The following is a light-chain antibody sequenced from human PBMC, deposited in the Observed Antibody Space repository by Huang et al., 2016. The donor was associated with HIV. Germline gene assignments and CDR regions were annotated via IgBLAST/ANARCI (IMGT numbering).Light chain of an antibody. CDR1: QSVSSRY. CDR2: DAS. Sequence: EIVLTQSPASLSLSPGERAMLSCGASQSVSSRYLAWFQQKPGLPPRRLIYDASVRAPGIPARFSGGGSGAYFTLPISRLEPEDFAVYYCQQYGSSSYTFGQGTKLEIK. J-gene: IGKJ2*01. V-gene: IGKV3D-20*01. CDR3: QQYGSSSYT.